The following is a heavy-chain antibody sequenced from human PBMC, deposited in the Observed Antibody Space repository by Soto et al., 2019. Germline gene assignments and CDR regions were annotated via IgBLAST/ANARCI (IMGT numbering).Heavy chain of an antibody. CDR3: ARDQAIDHSNSRGWFDP. J-gene: IGHJ5*02. CDR2: IYYSGST. CDR1: GXSISSGGYY. Sequence: LSLTFTVSGXSISSGGYYWSWIRQHPGKGLEWIGYIYYSGSTYYNPSLKSRVTISVDTSKNQFSLKLSSVTAADTAVYYCARDQAIDHSNSRGWFDPWGQGTLVTVSS. V-gene: IGHV4-31*03. D-gene: IGHD4-4*01.